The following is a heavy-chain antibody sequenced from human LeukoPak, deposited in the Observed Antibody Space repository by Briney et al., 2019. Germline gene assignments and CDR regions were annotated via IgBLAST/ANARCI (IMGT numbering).Heavy chain of an antibody. J-gene: IGHJ4*02. CDR3: ARGPPGYSYGDTFDY. Sequence: TGGSLGPSCAASGFTLSSYDMHWVRQATGKGLEWVSAIGTAGDTYYPGSVKGRFTISRENAKNSLYLQMNSLRAGDTAVYYCARGPPGYSYGDTFDYWGQGTLVTVSS. CDR2: IGTAGDT. V-gene: IGHV3-13*01. D-gene: IGHD5-18*01. CDR1: GFTLSSYD.